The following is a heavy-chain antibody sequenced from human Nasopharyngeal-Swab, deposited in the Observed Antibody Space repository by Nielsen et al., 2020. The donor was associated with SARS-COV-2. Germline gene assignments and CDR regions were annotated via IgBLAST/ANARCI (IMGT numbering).Heavy chain of an antibody. D-gene: IGHD2-15*01. CDR3: AGDTGDCSGGSCYPGRFDP. CDR2: INAGNGNT. J-gene: IGHJ5*02. Sequence: WVRQAPGQRLEWMGWINAGNGNTKYSQKFQGRVTITRDTSASTAYMELSSLRSEDTAVYYCAGDTGDCSGGSCYPGRFDPWGQGTLVTV. V-gene: IGHV1-3*01.